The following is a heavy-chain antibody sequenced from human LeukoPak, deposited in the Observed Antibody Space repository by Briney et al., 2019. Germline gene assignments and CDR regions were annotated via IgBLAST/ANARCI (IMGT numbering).Heavy chain of an antibody. Sequence: KPSETLSLTCAVYGGSFSGYYWSWIRQPPGKGLEWIGEINHSGSTNYNPSLKSRVTISVDRSKNQFSLKLSSVTAADTAVYYCATNGGYSGYDYLGFDYWGQGTLVTVSS. D-gene: IGHD5-12*01. CDR2: INHSGST. CDR1: GGSFSGYY. V-gene: IGHV4-34*01. CDR3: ATNGGYSGYDYLGFDY. J-gene: IGHJ4*02.